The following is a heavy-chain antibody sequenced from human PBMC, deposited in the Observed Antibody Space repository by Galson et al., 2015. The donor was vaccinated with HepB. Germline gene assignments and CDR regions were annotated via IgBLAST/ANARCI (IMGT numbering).Heavy chain of an antibody. Sequence: SLRLSCAASGFTFSSYSMNWVRQAPGKGLEWVSSISSSSSYIYYADSVKGRFTISRDNAKNSLYLQMNSLRAEDTAVYYCAREGIRITMIVVVITGAFDIWGQGTMVTVSS. V-gene: IGHV3-21*01. CDR2: ISSSSSYI. CDR1: GFTFSSYS. CDR3: AREGIRITMIVVVITGAFDI. J-gene: IGHJ3*02. D-gene: IGHD3-22*01.